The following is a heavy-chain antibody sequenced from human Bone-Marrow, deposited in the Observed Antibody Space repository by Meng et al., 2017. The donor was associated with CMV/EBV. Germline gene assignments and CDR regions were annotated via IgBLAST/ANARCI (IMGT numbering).Heavy chain of an antibody. CDR2: IYWDDDK. Sequence: QICLKAFGPPLVKPTQTLPLTCPFSGFSPSTSGVGVGWIRQPPGKALEWLALIYWDDDKRYSPSLKSRLTITKDTSKNQVVLTMTNMDPVDTATYYCAHPRGWALDYWGQGTLVTVSS. J-gene: IGHJ4*02. V-gene: IGHV2-5*02. D-gene: IGHD6-19*01. CDR1: GFSPSTSGVG. CDR3: AHPRGWALDY.